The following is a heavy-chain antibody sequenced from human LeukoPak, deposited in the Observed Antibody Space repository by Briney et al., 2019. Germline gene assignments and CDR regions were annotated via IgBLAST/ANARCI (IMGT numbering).Heavy chain of an antibody. Sequence: SVTVSFTSSASTFTNSYMNRVWQRPAPGLEHKGCPTTKTGVTDYAQKFQGRVTLSRDTSISTAYMVLSRLRSDDTALYYCAVVHMTTVTNDVRDACDIGGQGRMVTVSS. J-gene: IGHJ3*02. CDR3: AVVHMTTVTNDVRDACDI. D-gene: IGHD4-17*01. CDR1: ASTFTNSY. CDR2: PTTKTGVT. V-gene: IGHV1-2*02.